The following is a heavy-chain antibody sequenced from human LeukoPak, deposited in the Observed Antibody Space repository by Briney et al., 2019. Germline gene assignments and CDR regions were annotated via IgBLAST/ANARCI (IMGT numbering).Heavy chain of an antibody. CDR1: GFTFSSYW. D-gene: IGHD6-13*01. CDR2: IKQDGSEK. CDR3: AKDQGEQLVPGY. J-gene: IGHJ4*02. Sequence: GGSLRLSCAASGFTFSSYWMSWVRQAPGKGLEWVANIKQDGSEKSYVDSVKDRFTISRDNAKNSLYLQTNSLRAEDTAVYYCAKDQGEQLVPGYWGQGTLVTVSS. V-gene: IGHV3-7*01.